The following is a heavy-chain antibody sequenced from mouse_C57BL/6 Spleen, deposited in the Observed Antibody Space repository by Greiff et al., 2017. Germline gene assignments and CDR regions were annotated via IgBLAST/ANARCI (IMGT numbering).Heavy chain of an antibody. CDR1: GYTFTSYW. Sequence: VQLQQPGAELVRPGSSVKLSCKASGYTFTSYWMDWVKQRPGQGLEWIGNIYPSDGETHYNQKFKDKATLTVDKSSSTAYMQLSSLTSEDSAVYYCARRGDYWGQGTTLTVSS. CDR2: IYPSDGET. J-gene: IGHJ2*01. CDR3: ARRGDY. V-gene: IGHV1-61*01.